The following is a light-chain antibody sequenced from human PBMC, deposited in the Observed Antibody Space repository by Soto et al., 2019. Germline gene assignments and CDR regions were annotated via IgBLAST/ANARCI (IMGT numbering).Light chain of an antibody. CDR2: QTS. V-gene: IGKV3-11*01. CDR3: HQRQSWPRT. CDR1: QYINTR. J-gene: IGKJ1*01. Sequence: EMVLTHSPASLSSFACYRFTLYVGASQYINTRLAWYQHRPGQSPRLLIYQTSLRAAGIPARFSASGSGTDFTLTISDVQPEDFALYYCHQRQSWPRTFGQGTKVDIK.